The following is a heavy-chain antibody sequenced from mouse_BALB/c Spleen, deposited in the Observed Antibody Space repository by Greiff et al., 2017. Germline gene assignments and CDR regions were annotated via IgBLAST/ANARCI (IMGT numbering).Heavy chain of an antibody. Sequence: QVQLKQSGAELVRPGVSVKISCKGSGYTFTDYAMHWVKQSHAKSLEWIGVISTYYGDASYNQKFKGKATMTVDKSSSTAYMELARLTSEDSAIYYCARSKRQDWYFDVWGAGTTVTVSS. D-gene: IGHD3-2*01. CDR3: ARSKRQDWYFDV. CDR2: ISTYYGDA. CDR1: GYTFTDYA. J-gene: IGHJ1*01. V-gene: IGHV1S137*01.